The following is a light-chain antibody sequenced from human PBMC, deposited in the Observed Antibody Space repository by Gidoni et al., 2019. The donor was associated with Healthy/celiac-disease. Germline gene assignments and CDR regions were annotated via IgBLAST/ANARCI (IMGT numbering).Light chain of an antibody. CDR2: GAS. V-gene: IGKV3-20*01. J-gene: IGKJ2*01. CDR3: QQYGSSSYT. CDR1: QSVSSSY. Sequence: EIVLPPYPGTLSLSPGERATLSCRASQSVSSSYVAWYQQKPGQAPRLLIYGASSRATGIPDRFSGSGSGTDFTLTISRLEPEDFAVYYCQQYGSSSYTFGQGTKLEIK.